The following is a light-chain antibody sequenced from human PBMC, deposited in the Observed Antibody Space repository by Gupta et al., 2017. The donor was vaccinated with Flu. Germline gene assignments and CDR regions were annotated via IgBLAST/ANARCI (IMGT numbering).Light chain of an antibody. Sequence: PASLSVSPRERTTLSCRASQNVTSNLAWYQQKPGQGPRLLIYGASTRATSIPARFSGSGSETEFTLTISSLQSEDFAVYFCQQDNNWPLTFGGGTKVEIK. CDR2: GAS. V-gene: IGKV3-15*01. CDR1: QNVTSN. J-gene: IGKJ4*01. CDR3: QQDNNWPLT.